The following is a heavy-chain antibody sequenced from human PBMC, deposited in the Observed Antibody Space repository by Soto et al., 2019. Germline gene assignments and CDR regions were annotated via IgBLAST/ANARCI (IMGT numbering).Heavy chain of an antibody. CDR3: ARDILGGDYDFCH. J-gene: IGHJ4*02. Sequence: GSLRLSCAASGFTVSGSHITWVRQAPGKGLEWVSLIYVAGTTYYADSVKGRFIISRDNSKNTVYLQMSSLRAEDTAIYYCARDILGGDYDFCHGGQGTPVTVSS. V-gene: IGHV3-66*01. CDR1: GFTVSGSH. CDR2: IYVAGTT. D-gene: IGHD3-3*01.